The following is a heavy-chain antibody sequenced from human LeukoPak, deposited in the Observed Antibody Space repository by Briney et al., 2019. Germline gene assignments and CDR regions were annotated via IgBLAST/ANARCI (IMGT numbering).Heavy chain of an antibody. CDR2: INQDGSEK. V-gene: IGHV3-7*01. CDR1: GFIFSRYW. J-gene: IGHJ4*02. D-gene: IGHD6-6*01. Sequence: GGSLRLSCAASGFIFSRYWMSWVRQAPGKGLEWVANINQDGSEKYYVDSVKGRFTISRDNAKDSLYLHMSTLRAEDTAVYYCARVPRYSTSSPYDYWGQGTLVTISS. CDR3: ARVPRYSTSSPYDY.